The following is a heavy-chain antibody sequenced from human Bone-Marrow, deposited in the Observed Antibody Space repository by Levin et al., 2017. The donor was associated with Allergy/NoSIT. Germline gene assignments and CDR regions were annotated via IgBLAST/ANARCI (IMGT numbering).Heavy chain of an antibody. CDR3: AKAKTNSGFVVGFDS. CDR1: GFVFDDYA. V-gene: IGHV3-9*01. Sequence: GGSLRLSCTASGFVFDDYAMHWVRLSPGKGLEWVSGISWSSSVIAYAASVKGRFIISRDNVKNSVDLQMNDLKTEDTAVYYCAKAKTNSGFVVGFDSWGQGTRVIVSP. D-gene: IGHD1-26*01. CDR2: ISWSSSVI. J-gene: IGHJ4*02.